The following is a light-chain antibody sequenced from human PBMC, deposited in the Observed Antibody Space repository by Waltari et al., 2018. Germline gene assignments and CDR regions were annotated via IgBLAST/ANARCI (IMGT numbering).Light chain of an antibody. CDR1: QSVSSSY. CDR3: QQYGSPLST. J-gene: IGKJ4*01. CDR2: GAS. V-gene: IGKV3-20*01. Sequence: IVLTQSPGTLSLSPGERATLSCRASQSVSSSYLAWYQQKPGQAPRLLIYGASSRATGIPDRFSGSGSGTDFTLTISRLEPEDFAVYYCQQYGSPLSTFGGGTKVEIK.